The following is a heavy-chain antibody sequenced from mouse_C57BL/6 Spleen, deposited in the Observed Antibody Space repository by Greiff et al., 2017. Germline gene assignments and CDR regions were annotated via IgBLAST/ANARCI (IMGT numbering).Heavy chain of an antibody. CDR2: IYPRSGNT. D-gene: IGHD1-1*01. J-gene: IGHJ2*01. CDR3: ARAGSLLLHYFDY. V-gene: IGHV1-81*01. Sequence: QVQLKESGAELARPGASVKLSCKASGYTFTSYGISWVKQRTGQGLEWIGEIYPRSGNTYYNEKFKGKATLTADKSSSTAYMELRSLTSEDSAVYVCARAGSLLLHYFDYWGQGTTLTVSS. CDR1: GYTFTSYG.